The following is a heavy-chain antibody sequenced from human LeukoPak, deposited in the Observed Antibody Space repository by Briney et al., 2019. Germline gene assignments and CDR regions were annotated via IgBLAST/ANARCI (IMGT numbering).Heavy chain of an antibody. D-gene: IGHD5-18*01. CDR1: GFTVSSNY. J-gene: IGHJ4*02. CDR3: ARVAVDTAMPDY. Sequence: GGSLRFSCAASGFTVSSNYMSWVRQAPGKGLEWVSVIYSGGSTYYADSVKGRFTISRDNSKNTLYLQMNSLRAEDTAVYYCARVAVDTAMPDYWGQGTLVTVSS. CDR2: IYSGGST. V-gene: IGHV3-66*02.